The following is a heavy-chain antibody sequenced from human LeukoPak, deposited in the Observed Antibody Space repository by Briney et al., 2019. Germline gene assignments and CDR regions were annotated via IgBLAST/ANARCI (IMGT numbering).Heavy chain of an antibody. V-gene: IGHV4-39*07. J-gene: IGHJ3*02. CDR2: ISYSGST. CDR1: GGSFSSYY. D-gene: IGHD1/OR15-1a*01. CDR3: ARPIQQQWGVFDI. Sequence: SETLSLTCAVYGGSFSSYYWGWIRQPPGKGLEWIGSISYSGSTYYNPSLKTRVTISVDTSKNQFSLKLTSVTAADTAVYYCARPIQQQWGVFDIWGQGTMVRVFS.